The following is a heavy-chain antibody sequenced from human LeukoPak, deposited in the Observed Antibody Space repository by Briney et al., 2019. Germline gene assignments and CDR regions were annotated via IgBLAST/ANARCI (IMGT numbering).Heavy chain of an antibody. D-gene: IGHD6-19*01. CDR1: GGSISSGSYY. CDR2: IYTSGST. J-gene: IGHJ4*02. Sequence: SQTLSLTCTVSGGSISSGSYYWSWIRQPAGKGLEWIGRIYTSGSTYYNPSLKSRVTISVDTSKNQFSLKLSSVTAADTAVYYCARLGWLGYFDYWGQGTLVTVSS. V-gene: IGHV4-61*02. CDR3: ARLGWLGYFDY.